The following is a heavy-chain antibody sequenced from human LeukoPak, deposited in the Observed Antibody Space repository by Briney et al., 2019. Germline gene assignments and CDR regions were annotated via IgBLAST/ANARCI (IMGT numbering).Heavy chain of an antibody. CDR3: TRDLTA. J-gene: IGHJ5*02. CDR2: INSDGSTT. Sequence: GGSLRLSCAASGFIFSNYWMHWVRQAPGKGLQWVSRINSDGSTTNYADSVEGRFTISRDNAKNTLYLQMNSLRAEDTGVYYCTRDLTAWGQGTLVTVSS. D-gene: IGHD3-9*01. CDR1: GFIFSNYW. V-gene: IGHV3-74*01.